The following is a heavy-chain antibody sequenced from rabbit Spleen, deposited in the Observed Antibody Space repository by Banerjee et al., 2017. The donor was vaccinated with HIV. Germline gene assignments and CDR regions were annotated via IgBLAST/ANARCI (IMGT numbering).Heavy chain of an antibody. D-gene: IGHD6-1*01. CDR1: GFSLSNVYV. CDR2: INIVTGRS. Sequence: QEQLEESGGGLFQPGGSLALTCKASGFSLSNVYVMCWVRQAPGKGLEWIGCINIVTGRSVYASWAKGRFTMSRTSSTTVTLQMTGLTAADTATYFCARDLVDAIGWNFNLWGQGTLVTVS. V-gene: IGHV1S45*01. CDR3: ARDLVDAIGWNFNL. J-gene: IGHJ4*01.